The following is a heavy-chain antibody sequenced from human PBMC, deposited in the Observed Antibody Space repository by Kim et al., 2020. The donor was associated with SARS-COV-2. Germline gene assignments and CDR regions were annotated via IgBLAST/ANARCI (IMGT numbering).Heavy chain of an antibody. Sequence: GGSLRLSCAASGFTFSSYWMSWVRQAPGKGLEWVANIKQDGSEKYYVDSVKGRFTISRDNAKNSLYLQMNSLRAEDTAVYYCARDDFWSGYYGLYFDYWGQGTLVTVSS. CDR2: IKQDGSEK. CDR3: ARDDFWSGYYGLYFDY. D-gene: IGHD3-3*01. V-gene: IGHV3-7*01. CDR1: GFTFSSYW. J-gene: IGHJ4*02.